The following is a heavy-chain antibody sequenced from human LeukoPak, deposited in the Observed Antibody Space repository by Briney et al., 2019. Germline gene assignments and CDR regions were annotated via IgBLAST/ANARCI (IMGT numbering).Heavy chain of an antibody. J-gene: IGHJ4*02. V-gene: IGHV3-7*01. CDR2: IKQDGSEK. CDR1: GFTFSSYW. CDR3: ARDFQDSSGYYYDLPDY. Sequence: PGGSLRLSCAASGFTFSSYWMSWVRQAPGTGLEWVANIKQDGSEKYYVDSVKGRFTISRDNAKNSLYLQMNSLRAEDTAVYYCARDFQDSSGYYYDLPDYWGQGTLVTVSS. D-gene: IGHD3-22*01.